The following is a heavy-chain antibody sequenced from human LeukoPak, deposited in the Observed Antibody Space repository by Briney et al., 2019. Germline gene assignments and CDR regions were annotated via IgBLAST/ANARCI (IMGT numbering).Heavy chain of an antibody. J-gene: IGHJ6*02. CDR3: ARIPNYYGSGSYGMDV. V-gene: IGHV4-59*01. D-gene: IGHD3-10*01. CDR2: IYYSGST. CDR1: GGSISSYY. Sequence: SETLSLTCTVSGGSISSYYRSWIRQPPGKGLEWIGYIYYSGSTNYNPSLKSRVTISVDTSKNQFSLKLSSVTAADTAVYYCARIPNYYGSGSYGMDVWGQGTTVTVSS.